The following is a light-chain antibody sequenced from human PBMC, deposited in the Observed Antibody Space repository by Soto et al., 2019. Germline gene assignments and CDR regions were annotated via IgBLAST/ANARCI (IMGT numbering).Light chain of an antibody. V-gene: IGKV1-5*01. J-gene: IGKJ4*01. CDR1: QSISW. CDR3: QRYHSASLLP. Sequence: DIRMTLSPSTVSASVEDRVPITCRASQSISWLAWYQQKPGKAPKLLIYDVSSLQTGVPSRFSGGGSGTDFTLTISSLQLEDVATYYCQRYHSASLLPFCGVAKVAIK. CDR2: DVS.